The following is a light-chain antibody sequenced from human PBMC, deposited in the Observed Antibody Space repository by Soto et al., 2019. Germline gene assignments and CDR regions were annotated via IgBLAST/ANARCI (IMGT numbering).Light chain of an antibody. J-gene: IGLJ1*01. V-gene: IGLV2-14*03. CDR1: SSDVGAYNF. Sequence: QSVLTQPASVSGSPGQSITISCTGTSSDVGAYNFVSWYQHYPDKAPKVLIYDVANRPSGVSYRFSASRSGNTASLTISGLQADDEADYYLMATTSSNTYLFGTGPKVTFL. CDR3: MATTSSNTYL. CDR2: DVA.